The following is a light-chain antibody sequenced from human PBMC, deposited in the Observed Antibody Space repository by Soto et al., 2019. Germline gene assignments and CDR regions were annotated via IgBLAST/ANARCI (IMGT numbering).Light chain of an antibody. V-gene: IGLV2-14*01. CDR3: SSFTSTSTRL. CDR2: EVT. Sequence: QPALTQPASVSGSPGQSITISCTGTSSDIGSYDYVSWYQQHPGKAPNLIIYEVTDRPSGVSNRFSGSKSGNTASLTISGLQAEDEADYYCSSFTSTSTRLFGSGTKVTVL. CDR1: SSDIGSYDY. J-gene: IGLJ1*01.